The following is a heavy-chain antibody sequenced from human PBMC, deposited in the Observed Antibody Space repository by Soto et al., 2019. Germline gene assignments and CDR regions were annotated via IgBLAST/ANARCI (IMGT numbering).Heavy chain of an antibody. V-gene: IGHV3-9*01. CDR2: LSWNSGFS. Sequence: GGSLRLSCGGSGFSFDDYTMHWVRPAPGEGPEWVASLSWNSGFSGYADSVTGRFTISRDNAQSSVHLQMTNLRTGDTALYYCAKGRGTIVVTDAYDIWGQGTMVTVSS. CDR1: GFSFDDYT. J-gene: IGHJ3*02. CDR3: AKGRGTIVVTDAYDI. D-gene: IGHD3-22*01.